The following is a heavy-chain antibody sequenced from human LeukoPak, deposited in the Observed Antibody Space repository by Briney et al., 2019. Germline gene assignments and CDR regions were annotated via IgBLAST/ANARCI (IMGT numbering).Heavy chain of an antibody. D-gene: IGHD6-13*01. J-gene: IGHJ2*01. Sequence: SETLSLTCTVSGASIFTYYWSWIRQPPGKGLEWIGYIYYSGNTNYNPSLKSRVTISVDTSKNQFPLKLRSVTAADTAVYYCARVYYSRSYDYWYFDLWGRGTLVTVSS. CDR2: IYYSGNT. CDR1: GASIFTYY. V-gene: IGHV4-59*01. CDR3: ARVYYSRSYDYWYFDL.